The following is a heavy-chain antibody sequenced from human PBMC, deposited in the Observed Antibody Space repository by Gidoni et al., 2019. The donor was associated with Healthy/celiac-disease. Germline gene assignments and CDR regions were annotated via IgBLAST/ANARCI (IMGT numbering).Heavy chain of an antibody. CDR1: GFTFSSYG. CDR2: ISYEGSNR. J-gene: IGHJ4*02. V-gene: IGHV3-30*18. D-gene: IGHD3-22*01. CDR3: AKPTYYYDSSYFDY. Sequence: QVQLVESGGGVVQSGRSLRLPCAASGFTFSSYGMHWVRQAPGKGLGWVAVISYEGSNRYYADSVKGRFTISRDKSKNTLYLQMNSLRAEDTAVYYCAKPTYYYDSSYFDYWGQGTLVTVSS.